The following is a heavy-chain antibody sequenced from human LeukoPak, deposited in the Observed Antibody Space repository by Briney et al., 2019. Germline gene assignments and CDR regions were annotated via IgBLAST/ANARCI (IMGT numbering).Heavy chain of an antibody. J-gene: IGHJ1*01. CDR3: ARAGGSEYFQH. CDR1: GYTFTTYY. D-gene: IGHD3-10*01. Sequence: ASVKVSCKASGYTFTTYYMYWVRQAPGQGLEWMGIINPSGGSTSYAQKFQDKITMTRDTSTSTVYMELSSLRSEDTAVYYCARAGGSEYFQHWGQGTLVTVSS. V-gene: IGHV1-46*01. CDR2: INPSGGST.